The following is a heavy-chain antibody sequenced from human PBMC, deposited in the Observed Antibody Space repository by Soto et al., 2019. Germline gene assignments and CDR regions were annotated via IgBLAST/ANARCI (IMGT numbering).Heavy chain of an antibody. J-gene: IGHJ4*02. CDR2: INPSGGST. V-gene: IGHV1-46*01. CDR3: ARVGGTYCGGDCSGEHDY. D-gene: IGHD2-21*02. CDR1: GYTFTSYD. Sequence: ASVKVSCKASGYTFTSYDINWVRQAPGQGLEWMGIINPSGGSTSYAQKFQGRVTMTRDTSTSTVYMELSSLRSEDTAVYYCARVGGTYCGGDCSGEHDYWGQGTLVTVSS.